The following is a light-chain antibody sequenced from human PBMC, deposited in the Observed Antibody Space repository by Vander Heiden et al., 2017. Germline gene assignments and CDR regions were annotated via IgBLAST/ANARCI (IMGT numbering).Light chain of an antibody. CDR1: QDISRS. Sequence: ESLLTQAPATLSWSPGERATLSCRASQDISRSLAWSQQRSFQAPRLLIYDASNRATGIPARPSGSAPGTDFTLTMRSLAPEDIVVYYCQWSKDWAKTFGGSTRAEI. CDR3: QWSKDWAKT. CDR2: DAS. J-gene: IGKJ4*01. V-gene: IGKV3D-11*01.